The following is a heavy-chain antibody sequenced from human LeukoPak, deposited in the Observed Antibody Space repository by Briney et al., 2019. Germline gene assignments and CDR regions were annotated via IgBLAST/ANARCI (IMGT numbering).Heavy chain of an antibody. D-gene: IGHD2-2*01. J-gene: IGHJ4*02. CDR3: ARDYCSSTSCLFDY. V-gene: IGHV1-2*06. Sequence: GASVKVSCKASGYTFTGYHIHWWGQAPGQGLEWMERINPNSGDTNYAQKFQGRVTMTRDTSISTAYMELSRLRSDDTAVYYCARDYCSSTSCLFDYWGQGTLVTVSS. CDR2: INPNSGDT. CDR1: GYTFTGYH.